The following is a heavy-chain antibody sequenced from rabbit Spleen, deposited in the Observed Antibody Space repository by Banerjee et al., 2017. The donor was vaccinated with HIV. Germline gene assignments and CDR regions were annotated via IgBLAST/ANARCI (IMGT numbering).Heavy chain of an antibody. CDR1: GFSFSSRYY. Sequence: QEQLVESGGGLVQPGGSLTLTCKASGFSFSSRYYMCWGRQPPGKGPEWIACIGAGVSYTTYYATWAKGRFTISKTSSTTVTLQMTSLTAADTATYFCARDTGSSFSSYGMDLWGQGTLVTVS. CDR3: ARDTGSSFSSYGMDL. CDR2: IGAGVSYTT. J-gene: IGHJ6*01. D-gene: IGHD8-1*01. V-gene: IGHV1S45*01.